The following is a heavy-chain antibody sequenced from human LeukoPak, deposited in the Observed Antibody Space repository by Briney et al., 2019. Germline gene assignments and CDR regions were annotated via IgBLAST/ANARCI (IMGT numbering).Heavy chain of an antibody. CDR2: IYYSGST. D-gene: IGHD5-18*01. CDR1: GVSISSYY. J-gene: IGHJ5*02. Sequence: SETLSLTCTVSGVSISSYYWSWIRQPPGKGLEWIGYIYYSGSTNYNPSLKSRVTISVDTSKNQFSLKLSSVTAADTAVYYCARGYSYGYRWFDPWGQGTLVTVSS. V-gene: IGHV4-59*01. CDR3: ARGYSYGYRWFDP.